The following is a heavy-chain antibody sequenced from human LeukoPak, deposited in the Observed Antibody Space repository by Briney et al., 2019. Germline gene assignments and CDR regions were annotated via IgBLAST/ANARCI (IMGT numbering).Heavy chain of an antibody. D-gene: IGHD1-26*01. CDR3: ARDNSVGDNAWWFDP. J-gene: IGHJ5*02. CDR1: GYTFNTFG. V-gene: IGHV1-46*02. CDR2: INPTGGST. Sequence: ASVKVSCKASGYTFNTFGMNWVRQAPGQGLEWMGLINPTGGSTGYAQKFQGRVTMTRDMSTSTDYMELSSLRSEDTAIYYCARDNSVGDNAWWFDPWGQGTLVTVSS.